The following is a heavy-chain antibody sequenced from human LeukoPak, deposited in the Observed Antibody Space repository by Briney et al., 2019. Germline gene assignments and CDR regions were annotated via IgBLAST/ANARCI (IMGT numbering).Heavy chain of an antibody. CDR1: GFTFSSYA. CDR2: ISYDGSNK. V-gene: IGHV3-30-3*01. J-gene: IGHJ6*02. Sequence: GGSLRLSCAASGFTFSSYAMHWVRQAPGKGLEWVAVISYDGSNKYYADSVKGRFTISRDNSKDTLYLQMNSLRAEDTAVYYCAKALMTTGYYYYYGMDVWGQGTTVTVSS. CDR3: AKALMTTGYYYYYGMDV. D-gene: IGHD4-11*01.